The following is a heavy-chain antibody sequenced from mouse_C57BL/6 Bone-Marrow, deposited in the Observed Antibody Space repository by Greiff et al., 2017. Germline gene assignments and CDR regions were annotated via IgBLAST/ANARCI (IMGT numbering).Heavy chain of an antibody. CDR3: ASNYPLAY. D-gene: IGHD2-1*01. CDR2: IYPRSGNT. J-gene: IGHJ3*01. V-gene: IGHV1-81*01. Sequence: VQLQQSGAELARPGASVKLSCKASGYTFTSYGISWVKQRTGQGLEWIGEIYPRSGNTYYNEKFKGKATLTADKSSSTAYMELRSLTSEDSAVYFCASNYPLAYWGQGTLVTVSA. CDR1: GYTFTSYG.